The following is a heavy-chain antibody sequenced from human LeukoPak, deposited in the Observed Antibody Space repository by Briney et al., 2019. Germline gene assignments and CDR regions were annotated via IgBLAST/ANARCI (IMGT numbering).Heavy chain of an antibody. Sequence: GGSLRLSCAASGFTFSNYGMNWVRQAPGKGLEWVSVISGNSDTTYYADSVKGRFTISRDNSKNTLYLQMNSLRVEDTAVYYCAKEGIKESPREFDYWGQGGLVTVSS. CDR1: GFTFSNYG. J-gene: IGHJ4*02. CDR2: ISGNSDTT. V-gene: IGHV3-23*01. CDR3: AKEGIKESPREFDY. D-gene: IGHD1-26*01.